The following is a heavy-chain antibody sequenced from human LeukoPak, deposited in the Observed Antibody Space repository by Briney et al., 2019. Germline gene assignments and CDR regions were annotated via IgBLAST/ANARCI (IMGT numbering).Heavy chain of an antibody. J-gene: IGHJ4*02. Sequence: GGSLRLSCAASGFMFTDHALSWVRQAPGKGLEWVSSISGSGTSTYYAESVRGRFTISRDNSKNTVYLQMNSLRADDTAVYYCARVLTLWFGALDYWGQGRMVSV. CDR2: ISGSGTST. CDR3: ARVLTLWFGALDY. D-gene: IGHD3-10*01. V-gene: IGHV3-23*01. CDR1: GFMFTDHA.